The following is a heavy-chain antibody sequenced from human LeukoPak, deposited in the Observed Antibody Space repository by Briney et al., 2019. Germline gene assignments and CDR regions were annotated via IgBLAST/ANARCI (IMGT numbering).Heavy chain of an antibody. V-gene: IGHV3-48*02. J-gene: IGHJ4*02. Sequence: GGSLRLSCAASGFTVSNYYMNWVRQAPGKGLEWVSFISESGTTIYYADPVKGRFTISRDNAKNSLYLQMNSLRDEDTAVYYCARRFDAWGQGTLVTVSS. CDR3: ARRFDA. CDR1: GFTVSNYY. CDR2: ISESGTTI.